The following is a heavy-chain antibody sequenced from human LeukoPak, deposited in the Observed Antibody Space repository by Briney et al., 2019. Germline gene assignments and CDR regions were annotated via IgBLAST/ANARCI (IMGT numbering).Heavy chain of an antibody. V-gene: IGHV4-31*03. CDR1: GVSISDGRYY. D-gene: IGHD2-2*01. CDR3: ATPYCSSISCLDVFNI. CDR2: KYYSGSA. Sequence: SETLSLTCNVSGVSISDGRYYWAWIRQHPGTGLEWIAYKYYSGSAKYNPSLRSRLTISVDTPNNQFSLQLRSVTAAETAMYYCATPYCSSISCLDVFNIWGQGTMVTVSS. J-gene: IGHJ3*02.